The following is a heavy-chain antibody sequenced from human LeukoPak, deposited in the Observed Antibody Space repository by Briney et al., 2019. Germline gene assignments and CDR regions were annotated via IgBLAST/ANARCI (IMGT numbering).Heavy chain of an antibody. CDR1: GDSLTNNNVA. V-gene: IGHV6-1*01. CDR2: TYYRSKWNT. Sequence: SQTLSLTCAFSGDSLTNNNVALNWIRQSPSRGLEWLGRTYYRSKWNTDYAVSVKRRIIINSDTSKNEFSLQLNSMTPEDTAVYYCARGCYLSFDYGDQGTLATVSS. J-gene: IGHJ4*02. CDR3: ARGCYLSFDY. D-gene: IGHD2-8*01.